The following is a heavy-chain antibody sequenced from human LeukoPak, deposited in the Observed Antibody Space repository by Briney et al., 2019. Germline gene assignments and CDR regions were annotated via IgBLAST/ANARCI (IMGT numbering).Heavy chain of an antibody. V-gene: IGHV1-8*03. D-gene: IGHD5-24*01. Sequence: ASVKVSCKASGYTSTSYDINWVRQATGQGLEWMGWMNPNSGNTGYAQKFQGRVTITRNTSISTAYMELSSLRSEDTAVYYCARRSIATITLDYWGQGTLVTVSS. CDR3: ARRSIATITLDY. CDR1: GYTSTSYD. J-gene: IGHJ4*02. CDR2: MNPNSGNT.